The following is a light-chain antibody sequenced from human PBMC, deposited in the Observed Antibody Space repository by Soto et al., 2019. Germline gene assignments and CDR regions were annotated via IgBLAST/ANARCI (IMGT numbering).Light chain of an antibody. J-gene: IGLJ1*01. V-gene: IGLV2-8*01. Sequence: QSVLTQPPSASGSPGQSVTISCTGTSSDVGGYDYVSWYQQHLGKAPKLMIYEVTIRPSGVSDRFSGSKSGNTASLTVSGLQAEDEADYYCSSYTGGNPSYVFGTGTKLTVL. CDR3: SSYTGGNPSYV. CDR2: EVT. CDR1: SSDVGGYDY.